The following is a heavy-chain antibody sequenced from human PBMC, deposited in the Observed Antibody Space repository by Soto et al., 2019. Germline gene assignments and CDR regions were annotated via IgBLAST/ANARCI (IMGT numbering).Heavy chain of an antibody. J-gene: IGHJ4*02. D-gene: IGHD3-10*01. V-gene: IGHV3-30*18. CDR2: ISYDGSNK. CDR1: GFTFSSYG. Sequence: QVQLVESGGGVVQPGRSLRLSCAASGFTFSSYGMHWVRQAPGKGLEWVAVISYDGSNKYYADSVKGRFTISRDNSKKTLYLQMNSLRAEDTAVYYCAKGRMVRGVRGYFDYWGLGTLVTVSS. CDR3: AKGRMVRGVRGYFDY.